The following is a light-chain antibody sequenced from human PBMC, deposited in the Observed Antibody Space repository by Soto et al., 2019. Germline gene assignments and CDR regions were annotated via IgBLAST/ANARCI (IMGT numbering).Light chain of an antibody. J-gene: IGLJ2*01. Sequence: NFMLTQPHSVSESPVKTVTISCTRSSGSIASNYVQWYQQRPGSAHTTVIYEDNQRPSGVPDRFSGSIDSSSNSASLTISGLKTEDEADYYCQSYDSSIPVVFGGGTKLTVL. CDR2: EDN. V-gene: IGLV6-57*04. CDR3: QSYDSSIPVV. CDR1: SGSIASNY.